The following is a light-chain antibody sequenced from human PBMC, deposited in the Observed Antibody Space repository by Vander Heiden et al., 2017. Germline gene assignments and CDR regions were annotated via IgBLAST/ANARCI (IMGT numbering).Light chain of an antibody. CDR3: QQDENWAPCT. CDR2: GAS. V-gene: IGKV3-15*01. CDR1: QCVRSN. J-gene: IGKJ2*02. Sequence: EIVMTQSPATLSVSPGERAPLFCRASQCVRSNLAWYQTKPGQAPRLLIYGASTRATGIPASFSGNKYGTEFTLTISSRQSEEFAVYYCQQDENWAPCTFGEGTKLDIK.